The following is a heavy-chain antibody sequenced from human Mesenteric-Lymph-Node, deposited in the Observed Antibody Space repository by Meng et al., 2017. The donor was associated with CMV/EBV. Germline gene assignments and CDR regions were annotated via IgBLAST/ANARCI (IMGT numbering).Heavy chain of an antibody. D-gene: IGHD3-10*01. CDR1: GGSISSSSYY. V-gene: IGHV4-39*07. J-gene: IGHJ6*02. CDR3: AREVKGVWFGEPNYGMDV. Sequence: SETLSPTCTVSGGSISSSSYYWGGILQPPGKGLEWIGSIYYSGSTYYNPSLKSRVTISVDTSKNQFSLKLSSVTAADTAVYYCAREVKGVWFGEPNYGMDVWGQGTTVTVSS. CDR2: IYYSGST.